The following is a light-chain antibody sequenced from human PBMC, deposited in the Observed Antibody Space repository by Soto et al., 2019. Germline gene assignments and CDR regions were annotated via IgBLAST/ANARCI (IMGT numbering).Light chain of an antibody. Sequence: EIVLTQSPGTLSLSPGERATLSCRASQSVSSSYFAWYQQKPGQAPRLLIYGASSRATGIPDRFTGSGSGTDFTLTISRLEPEDFAVYYCQQYGISLFTSGPGTKVDIK. V-gene: IGKV3-20*01. J-gene: IGKJ3*01. CDR3: QQYGISLFT. CDR1: QSVSSSY. CDR2: GAS.